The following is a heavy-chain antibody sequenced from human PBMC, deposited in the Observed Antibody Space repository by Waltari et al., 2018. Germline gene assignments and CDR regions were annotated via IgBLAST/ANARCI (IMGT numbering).Heavy chain of an antibody. D-gene: IGHD1-26*01. CDR3: ARWEGATTGAPFDY. Sequence: QVQLQESGPGLVKPSETLSLTCTVSGGSISSYYWSWNRQPPGKGLEWIGYIYYSGSTNYNPSLKSRVTISVDTSKNQFSLKLSSVTAADTAVYYCARWEGATTGAPFDYWGQGTLVTVSS. V-gene: IGHV4-59*01. CDR1: GGSISSYY. CDR2: IYYSGST. J-gene: IGHJ4*02.